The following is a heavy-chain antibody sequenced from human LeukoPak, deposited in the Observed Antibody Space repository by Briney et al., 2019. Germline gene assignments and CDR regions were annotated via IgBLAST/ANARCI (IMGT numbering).Heavy chain of an antibody. J-gene: IGHJ4*02. D-gene: IGHD3-16*02. CDR2: IFPGDYDT. CDR1: GYPFTNNW. CDR3: VKSWCRGILVCPDY. Sequence: KVGESLKISCKASGYPFTNNWTGWVRQMPGKGLEWMGRIFPGDYDTRYSPAFQGQVTITADRSINTVYLQWNSLRASDSAIYYCVKSWCRGILVCPDYWGQGTVVTVSS. V-gene: IGHV5-51*01.